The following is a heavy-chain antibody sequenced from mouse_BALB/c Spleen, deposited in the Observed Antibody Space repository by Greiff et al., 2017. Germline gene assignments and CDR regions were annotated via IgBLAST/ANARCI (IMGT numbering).Heavy chain of an antibody. V-gene: IGHV2-9*02. Sequence: QVQLQQSGPGLVAPSQSLSITCTVSGFSLTSYGVHWVRQPPGKGLEWLGVIWAGGSTNYNSALMSRLSISKDNSKSQVFLKMNSLQTDDTAMYYCAREKYGNYPYYFDYWGQGTSVTVSS. D-gene: IGHD2-10*02. CDR2: IWAGGST. CDR3: AREKYGNYPYYFDY. CDR1: GFSLTSYG. J-gene: IGHJ4*01.